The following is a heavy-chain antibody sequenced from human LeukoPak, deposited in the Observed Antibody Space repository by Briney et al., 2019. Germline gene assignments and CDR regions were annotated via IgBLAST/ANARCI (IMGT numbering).Heavy chain of an antibody. V-gene: IGHV5-51*01. CDR1: ADTFTSSW. CDR3: ARRSGRWSDFDY. D-gene: IGHD6-25*01. J-gene: IGHJ4*02. Sequence: GESLKISCKLSADTFTSSWIAWVRQMPGKGLAWMGIIYPGDSETRYGPSFQGQVTISADRSLTTAYLQWNSLSASDTAIYYCARRSGRWSDFDYRGQGTLVNGSS. CDR2: IYPGDSET.